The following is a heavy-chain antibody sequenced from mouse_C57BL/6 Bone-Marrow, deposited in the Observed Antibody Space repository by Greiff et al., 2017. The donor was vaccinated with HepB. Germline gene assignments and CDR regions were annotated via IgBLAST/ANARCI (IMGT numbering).Heavy chain of an antibody. J-gene: IGHJ3*01. CDR3: ARADYEGFAY. CDR2: ISSGGSYT. Sequence: DVKLVESGGDLVKPGGSLKLSCAASGFTFSSYGMSWVRQTPDKRLEWVATISSGGSYTYYPDSVKGRFTISRDNAKNTLYLQMSSLKSEDTAMYYCARADYEGFAYWGQGTLVTVSA. D-gene: IGHD2-4*01. CDR1: GFTFSSYG. V-gene: IGHV5-6*02.